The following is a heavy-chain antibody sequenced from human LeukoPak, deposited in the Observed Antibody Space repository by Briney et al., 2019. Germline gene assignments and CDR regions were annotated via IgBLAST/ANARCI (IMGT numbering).Heavy chain of an antibody. CDR2: INTDGTVT. CDR3: ATRQWLAPPPDS. J-gene: IGHJ4*02. Sequence: GSLRLSCAASGFTFSKYWMLWVRQAPGKGLESVSRINTDGTVTTYADSVKGRFTVSRDNADNTMFLQMNSVRDEDTAVYYCATRQWLAPPPDSWGQGTPVTVSS. D-gene: IGHD6-19*01. V-gene: IGHV3-74*01. CDR1: GFTFSKYW.